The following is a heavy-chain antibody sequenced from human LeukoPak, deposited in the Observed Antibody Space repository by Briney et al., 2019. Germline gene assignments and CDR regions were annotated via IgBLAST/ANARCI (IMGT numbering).Heavy chain of an antibody. Sequence: SETLSLTCTVSGGSISSYYWSWIRQPPGKGLEWIGEINHSGSTNYNPSLKSRVTISVDTSKNQFSLKLSSVTAADTAVYYCARGQRRDGYNQGVTQWGQGTLVIVSS. CDR1: GGSISSYY. V-gene: IGHV4-34*01. CDR3: ARGQRRDGYNQGVTQ. D-gene: IGHD5-24*01. CDR2: INHSGST. J-gene: IGHJ4*02.